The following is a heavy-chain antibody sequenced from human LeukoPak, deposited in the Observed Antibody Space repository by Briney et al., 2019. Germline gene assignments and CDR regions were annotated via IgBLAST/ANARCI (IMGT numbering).Heavy chain of an antibody. V-gene: IGHV3-21*06. CDR2: IGPTGSDR. Sequence: NPEGSLRLSCTASGLTFSTSGFNWVRQAPGKGLEWVASIGPTGSDRYHADSIKGRFTISRDNANNFLYLQMNSLRAEDTAVYYCATETNGRHYDYWGQGTLLTVPS. CDR3: ATETNGRHYDY. CDR1: GLTFSTSG. J-gene: IGHJ4*02. D-gene: IGHD1-14*01.